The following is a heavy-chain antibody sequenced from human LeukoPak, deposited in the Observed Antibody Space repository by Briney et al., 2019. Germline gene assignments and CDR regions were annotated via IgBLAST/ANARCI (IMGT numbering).Heavy chain of an antibody. CDR3: ARVTEIPDDAFDV. CDR1: GFTFSSYS. J-gene: IGHJ3*01. CDR2: ISGGSSDV. Sequence: NPGGSLRLSCGASGFTFSSYSMNWLRQAPGKGLEWSSYISGGSSDVYYADSVKGRFTISRDNAKNSLYLQMNSLTAEDTAVYYCARVTEIPDDAFDVWGQGTMVTVSS. D-gene: IGHD2-21*02. V-gene: IGHV3-21*05.